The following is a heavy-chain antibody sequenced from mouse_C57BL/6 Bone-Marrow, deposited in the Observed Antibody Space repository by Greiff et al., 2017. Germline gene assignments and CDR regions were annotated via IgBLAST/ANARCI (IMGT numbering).Heavy chain of an antibody. CDR1: GYAFSSSW. CDR2: IYPGDGDT. J-gene: IGHJ1*03. V-gene: IGHV1-82*01. Sequence: QVQLQQSGPELVKPGASVKISCTASGYAFSSSWMNWVKQRPGKGLEWIGRIYPGDGDTNYNGKFKGKATLTADKSSSTAYMQLSSLTSEDSAVYVCAIYGSSYLLTRYFDVWGTGTTVTVSS. CDR3: AIYGSSYLLTRYFDV. D-gene: IGHD1-1*01.